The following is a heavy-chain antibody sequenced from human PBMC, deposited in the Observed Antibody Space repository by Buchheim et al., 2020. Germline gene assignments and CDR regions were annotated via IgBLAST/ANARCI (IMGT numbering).Heavy chain of an antibody. CDR2: IYYTGTT. Sequence: QVQLQESGPGLVKSSETLSLTCSVSSGSISSYYWNWIRQPPGKGLEWIGHIYYTGTTRYNPSLKSRVSISVDTSRNQFSLTLTSVTAADTAIYYCAAGDYWSRPENWFDPWGQGAL. D-gene: IGHD3-3*01. CDR1: SGSISSYY. CDR3: AAGDYWSRPENWFDP. J-gene: IGHJ5*02. V-gene: IGHV4-59*12.